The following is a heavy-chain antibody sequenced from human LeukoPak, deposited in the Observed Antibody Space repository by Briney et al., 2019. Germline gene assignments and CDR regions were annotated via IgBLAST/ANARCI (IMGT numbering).Heavy chain of an antibody. Sequence: PGGSLRLSCAASGFTFDDYAMRWVRQAPGKGLEWVSLISWDGGSTYYADSVKGRFTISRDNSKNSLYLQMNSLRAEDTALYYCAKAKAIHKTTPFDYWGQGTLVTVSS. V-gene: IGHV3-43D*03. CDR1: GFTFDDYA. CDR2: ISWDGGST. D-gene: IGHD4-11*01. CDR3: AKAKAIHKTTPFDY. J-gene: IGHJ4*02.